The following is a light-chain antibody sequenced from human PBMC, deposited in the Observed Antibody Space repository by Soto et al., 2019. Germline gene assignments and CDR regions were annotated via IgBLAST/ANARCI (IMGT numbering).Light chain of an antibody. CDR2: TAS. Sequence: DIQMTQSPSSVSASVGDRVIITCRASQGISSWLAWYQQKPGKAPNLLIYTASSLQSGVPSRFSGSGSGTDFTFTISGLQPEDVGTYYCQQAGIFPHTFGGGTKVEIK. V-gene: IGKV1-12*01. J-gene: IGKJ4*01. CDR3: QQAGIFPHT. CDR1: QGISSW.